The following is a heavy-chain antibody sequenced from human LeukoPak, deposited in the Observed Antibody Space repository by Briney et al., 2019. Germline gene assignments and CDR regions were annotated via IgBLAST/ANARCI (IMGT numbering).Heavy chain of an antibody. CDR2: IYDSGST. J-gene: IGHJ4*02. CDR1: GASISSDY. CDR3: ARLFAPTGTGYFDY. Sequence: SETLSLTCTVSGASISSDYWSWIRQPPGKELEWIGYIYDSGSTNYNPSLKSRVTISVDTSKKQFSLKLSSVTAADTAVYYCARLFAPTGTGYFDYWGQGTLVAVSS. D-gene: IGHD6-13*01. V-gene: IGHV4-59*01.